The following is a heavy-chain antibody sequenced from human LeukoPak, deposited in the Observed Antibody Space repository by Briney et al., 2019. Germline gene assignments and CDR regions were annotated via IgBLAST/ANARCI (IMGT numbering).Heavy chain of an antibody. CDR3: TREPLP. CDR1: GGSITNSY. J-gene: IGHJ5*02. CDR2: IFTDGGA. Sequence: SETLFLTCIVSGGSITNSYWSWIRQPAGKGLEWIGRIFTDGGATYNPSLQSRVTMSVDTSKNQFSLKLSSVTAAGTAVYYCTREPLPWGQGTLVTVSS. V-gene: IGHV4-4*07.